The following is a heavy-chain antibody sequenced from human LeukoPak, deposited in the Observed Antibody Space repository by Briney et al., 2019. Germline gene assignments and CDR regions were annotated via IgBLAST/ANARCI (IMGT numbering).Heavy chain of an antibody. D-gene: IGHD6-19*01. V-gene: IGHV2-70*11. CDR3: ARIRRYSSGWFIFDY. CDR1: GFSLSTSGMC. J-gene: IGHJ4*02. Sequence: SGPTLVNPTQTLTLTCTFSGFSLSTSGMCVSWIRQPPGKALGWLARIDWDDDKYYSTSLKTRLTISKDTSKNQVVLTMTNMDPVDTASYYCARIRRYSSGWFIFDYWGQGTLVTVSS. CDR2: IDWDDDK.